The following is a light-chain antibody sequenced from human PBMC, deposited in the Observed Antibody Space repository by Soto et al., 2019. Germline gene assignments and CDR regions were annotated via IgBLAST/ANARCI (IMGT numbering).Light chain of an antibody. CDR1: QTISSW. V-gene: IGKV1-5*03. J-gene: IGKJ1*01. CDR2: KAS. Sequence: DIQMTQSPSTLSGSVGDRVTITCRASQTISSWLAWYQQRPGKAPKLLIYKASTLKSGVPSRFSGGGAGTEFTLTISSLQPEDFATYYCQQTSAFPRTFGQGTKVDI. CDR3: QQTSAFPRT.